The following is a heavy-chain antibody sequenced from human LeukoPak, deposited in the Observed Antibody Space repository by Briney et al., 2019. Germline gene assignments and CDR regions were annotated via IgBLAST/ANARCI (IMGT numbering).Heavy chain of an antibody. CDR1: GGPISSYQ. Sequence: PSETLSLTCTVSGGPISSYQWSWIRQPPGKGLEWIGYVYHTGSTNYNPSLKSRVTISLDTSKNQFSLKLSSVTAADTAVYYCARRTTVTPNWFDPWGQGTLVTVSS. J-gene: IGHJ5*02. V-gene: IGHV4-59*08. CDR2: VYHTGST. CDR3: ARRTTVTPNWFDP. D-gene: IGHD4-17*01.